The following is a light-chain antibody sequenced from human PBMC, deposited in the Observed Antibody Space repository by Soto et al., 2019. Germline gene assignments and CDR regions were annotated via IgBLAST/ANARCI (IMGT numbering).Light chain of an antibody. V-gene: IGLV2-14*01. Sequence: QSVLTQPASLSGSPGQSITISCTGTSGDVGGYNYVSWYQQHPGKAPKLMIYEVRNRPSGVSNRFSGSKSGNTASLTISGLQVEHEADYYCSSITGSTPLYVFGTGTKVTVL. CDR3: SSITGSTPLYV. CDR1: SGDVGGYNY. CDR2: EVR. J-gene: IGLJ1*01.